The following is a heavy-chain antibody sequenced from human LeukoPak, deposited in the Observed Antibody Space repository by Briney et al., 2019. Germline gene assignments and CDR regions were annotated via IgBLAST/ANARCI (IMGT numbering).Heavy chain of an antibody. CDR3: ARDGGTYTAPLDY. D-gene: IGHD3-16*01. V-gene: IGHV4-4*07. CDR2: IYTSGST. CDR1: VRSISGYF. Sequence: SETLSLTCTVSVRSISGYFWSWIRQPAGKGLEWIGHIYTSGSTNYNPSLKSRVTMSVDTPKNPFSLKLSSVTAADTAVYYCARDGGTYTAPLDYWGQGTLVTVSS. J-gene: IGHJ4*02.